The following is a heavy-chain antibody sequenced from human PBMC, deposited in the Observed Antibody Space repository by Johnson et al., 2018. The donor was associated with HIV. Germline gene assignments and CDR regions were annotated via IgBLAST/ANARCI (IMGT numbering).Heavy chain of an antibody. V-gene: IGHV3-30*04. Sequence: QVQLVESGGGVVQPGRSLRLPCAASEFTFSSYAMHWVRQAPGKGLEWVAVISSDGRSKYYADSVKGRFPIPRDNSRNTLYLQMNSLRAEDTAVYYCARDQAIFGVVLASDAFDIWGQGTMVTVSS. J-gene: IGHJ3*02. D-gene: IGHD3-3*01. CDR2: ISSDGRSK. CDR3: ARDQAIFGVVLASDAFDI. CDR1: EFTFSSYA.